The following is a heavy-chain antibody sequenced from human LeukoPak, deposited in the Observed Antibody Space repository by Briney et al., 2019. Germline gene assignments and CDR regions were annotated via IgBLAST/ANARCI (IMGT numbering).Heavy chain of an antibody. CDR1: GFTFTSSA. D-gene: IGHD5-18*01. V-gene: IGHV1-58*02. Sequence: SVKVSCKASGFTFTSSAMQWVRQARGQRLEWIGWIVVGSGNTNYAQKLQGRVTMTTDTSTSTAYMELRSLRSDDTAVYYCARGYGYGFLPPDYWGQGTLVTVSS. CDR3: ARGYGYGFLPPDY. J-gene: IGHJ4*02. CDR2: IVVGSGNT.